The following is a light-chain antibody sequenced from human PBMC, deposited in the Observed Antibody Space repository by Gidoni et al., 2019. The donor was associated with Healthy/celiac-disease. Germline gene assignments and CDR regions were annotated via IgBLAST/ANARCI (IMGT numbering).Light chain of an antibody. V-gene: IGKV1-39*01. CDR2: AAS. J-gene: IGKJ1*01. Sequence: DIQMTQTPSSLSASVGDRVTITCRSSQSISSYLYSYQQKPGKAPKLLIYAASSLQSGVPSRFSGSGSGTDFTLTISSLQPEDFATYYCQQSYSTPRTFGQGTKVEIK. CDR3: QQSYSTPRT. CDR1: QSISSY.